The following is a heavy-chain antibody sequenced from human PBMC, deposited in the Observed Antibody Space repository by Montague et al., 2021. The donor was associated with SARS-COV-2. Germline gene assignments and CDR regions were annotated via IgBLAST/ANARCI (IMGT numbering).Heavy chain of an antibody. J-gene: IGHJ2*01. CDR1: GFAFNNFA. V-gene: IGHV3-23*01. Sequence: SLRLSCAASGFAFNNFAMTWVRQAPGKGLEWVSSIFGSGAGTYYADSVKGRFTISRDNSKNTLYLQMNSLRAEDTAKYYCAKQPGAGAVVYWYFDLWGRGTVVSVS. CDR3: AKQPGAGAVVYWYFDL. D-gene: IGHD6-19*01. CDR2: IFGSGAGT.